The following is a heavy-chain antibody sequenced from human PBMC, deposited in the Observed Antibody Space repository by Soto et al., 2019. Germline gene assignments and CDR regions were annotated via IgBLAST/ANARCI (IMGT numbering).Heavy chain of an antibody. V-gene: IGHV3-23*01. CDR2: IGGGDT. J-gene: IGHJ3*01. Sequence: EVQLFESGGGLVQPGGYLRLSCATSGFTLRIFAMRWVRQAPGKGLEWVSSIGGGDTHYADSVEGRFTISRDDSKSTVYLQMSSLSAADTAVYYCAKDRQDHNSVWDAFDAWGQGTLVTVSS. CDR1: GFTLRIFA. CDR3: AKDRQDHNSVWDAFDA. D-gene: IGHD2-21*01.